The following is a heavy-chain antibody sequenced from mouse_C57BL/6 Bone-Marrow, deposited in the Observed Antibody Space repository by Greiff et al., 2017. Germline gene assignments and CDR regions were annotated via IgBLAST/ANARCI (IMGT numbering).Heavy chain of an antibody. V-gene: IGHV1-18*01. CDR2: INPNNGGT. CDR1: GYTFTDYN. Sequence: DVKLQESGPELVKPGASVKIPCKASGYTFTDYNMDWVKQSHGKSLEWIGDINPNNGGTIYNQKFKGKATLTVDKSSSPAYMELRSLTSEDTAVYYCARGGGFPFAYWGQGTLVTVSA. J-gene: IGHJ3*01. CDR3: ARGGGFPFAY.